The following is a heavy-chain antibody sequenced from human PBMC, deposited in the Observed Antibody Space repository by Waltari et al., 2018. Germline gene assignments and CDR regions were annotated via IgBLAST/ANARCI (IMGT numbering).Heavy chain of an antibody. CDR1: GYTFTGYY. V-gene: IGHV1-2*02. J-gene: IGHJ4*02. CDR3: ARDYFDSGSYPFFDY. D-gene: IGHD3-10*01. CDR2: MSPSSGGT. Sequence: QVQLVQSGAEVKKPGASVKVSFKASGYTFTGYYMHWVRQAPGQGREWMGWMSPSSGGTNYAERFQGRVTMTRDTSISADYMELSRLRSDDTAVYYCARDYFDSGSYPFFDYWGQGTLVAVSS.